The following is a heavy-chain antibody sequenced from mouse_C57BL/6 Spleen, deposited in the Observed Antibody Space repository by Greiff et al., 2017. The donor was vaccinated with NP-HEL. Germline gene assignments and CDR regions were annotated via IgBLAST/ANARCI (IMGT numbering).Heavy chain of an antibody. V-gene: IGHV1-64*01. J-gene: IGHJ4*01. CDR1: GYTFTSYW. CDR2: IHPNSGST. Sequence: QVQLQQPGAELVKPGASVKLSCKASGYTFTSYWMHWVKQRPGQGLEWIGMIHPNSGSTNYNEKFKSKATLTVDKPSSTAYMQLSSLTAEDSADYYCARWDTTAHAMDYWGQGTSVTVSS. D-gene: IGHD1-2*01. CDR3: ARWDTTAHAMDY.